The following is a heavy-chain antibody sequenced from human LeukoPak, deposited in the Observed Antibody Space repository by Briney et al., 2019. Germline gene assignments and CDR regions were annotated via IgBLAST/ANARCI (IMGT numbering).Heavy chain of an antibody. J-gene: IGHJ3*02. D-gene: IGHD3-16*01. Sequence: PSETLSLTCTVSGGSISSSSYYWGWIRQPPGKGLEWIGSIYYSGSTYHNPSLKSRVTISVDTSKNQFSLKLSSVTAADTAVYYCATPGGGYAFDIWGQGTMVTVSS. CDR2: IYYSGST. CDR1: GGSISSSSYY. CDR3: ATPGGGYAFDI. V-gene: IGHV4-39*01.